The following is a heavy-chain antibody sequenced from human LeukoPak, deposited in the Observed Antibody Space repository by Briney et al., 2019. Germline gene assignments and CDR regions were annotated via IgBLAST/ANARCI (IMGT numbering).Heavy chain of an antibody. J-gene: IGHJ4*02. V-gene: IGHV6-1*01. CDR3: ARSDIVVVVAATPLGAFDI. D-gene: IGHD2-15*01. Sequence: SQTLSLTCAISGDSVSSNSAAWNWIRQSPSRGLEWLGRTYYRSKWYNDYAVSVKSRITINPDTSKNQFSLQLNSVTPEDTAVYYCARSDIVVVVAATPLGAFDIWGQGTRVTVSS. CDR1: GDSVSSNSAA. CDR2: TYYRSKWYN.